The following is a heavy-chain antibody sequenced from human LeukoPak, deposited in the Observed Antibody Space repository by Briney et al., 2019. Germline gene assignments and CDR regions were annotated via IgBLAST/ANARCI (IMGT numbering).Heavy chain of an antibody. D-gene: IGHD4-17*01. V-gene: IGHV1-3*01. Sequence: ASVKVSCKASGYTFTSYAMHWVRQAPGQRLEWMGWINAGNGNTKYSQKFQGRVTITRDTSASTAYMELSSLRSEDTAVYYCARDGGPDYGDYPLAYWGQGTLVTVPS. CDR1: GYTFTSYA. CDR2: INAGNGNT. J-gene: IGHJ4*02. CDR3: ARDGGPDYGDYPLAY.